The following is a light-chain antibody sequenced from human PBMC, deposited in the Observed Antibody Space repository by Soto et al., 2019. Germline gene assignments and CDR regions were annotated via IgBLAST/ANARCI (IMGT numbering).Light chain of an antibody. Sequence: QSVLTQPASVSGSPRQSITISCTGASSDVGGYTYVSWYQQHPGKAPKLMIYEVNNRPSGVSNRFSGSKSGNTASLTISGLQAEDEADYYCSSYTSISTLYVFGTGTKLTVL. V-gene: IGLV2-14*01. J-gene: IGLJ1*01. CDR2: EVN. CDR3: SSYTSISTLYV. CDR1: SSDVGGYTY.